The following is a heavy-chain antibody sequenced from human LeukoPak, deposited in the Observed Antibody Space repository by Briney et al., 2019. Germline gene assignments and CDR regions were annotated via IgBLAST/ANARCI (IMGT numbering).Heavy chain of an antibody. V-gene: IGHV4-4*02. J-gene: IGHJ3*02. Sequence: SGTLSLTCAVSGGSISSSNWWSWVRQPPGKGLEWIGEIYHSGSTNYNPSLKSRVTISVDTSKNQFSLKLSSVTAADTAVYYCARRPPRGSRHAFDIWGQGTMVTVSS. D-gene: IGHD2/OR15-2a*01. CDR1: GGSISSSNW. CDR2: IYHSGST. CDR3: ARRPPRGSRHAFDI.